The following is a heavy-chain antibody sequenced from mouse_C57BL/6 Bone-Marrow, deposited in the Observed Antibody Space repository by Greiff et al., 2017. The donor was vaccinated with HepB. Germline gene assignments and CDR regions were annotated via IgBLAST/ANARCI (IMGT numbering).Heavy chain of an antibody. CDR3: ARWGLRLDPNWYFDG. V-gene: IGHV1-7*01. D-gene: IGHD2-4*01. CDR1: GYTFTSYW. CDR2: INPSSGYT. J-gene: IGHJ1*03. Sequence: QVQLQQSGAELVKPGASVKLSCKASGYTFTSYWMHWVKQRPGQGLEWIGYINPSSGYTKYNQKLKDKATLTADKSSNTAYMQLSSLTYEDSAVYYCARWGLRLDPNWYFDGWGTGTTVTVAS.